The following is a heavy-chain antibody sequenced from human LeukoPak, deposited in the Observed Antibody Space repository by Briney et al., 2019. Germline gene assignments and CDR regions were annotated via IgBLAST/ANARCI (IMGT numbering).Heavy chain of an antibody. CDR1: GFTLGSYG. Sequence: GGSLSLSCAASGFTLGSYGMSWVRQAPGKGLEWVSFITPNADRTSYADSVEGRFTISRDNPRNTLYMQMNSLRDEDTALYYCAIMHGSYDGSGYWVQWGQGTLGTVSS. V-gene: IGHV3-23*01. D-gene: IGHD3-22*01. CDR3: AIMHGSYDGSGYWVQ. J-gene: IGHJ1*01. CDR2: ITPNADRT.